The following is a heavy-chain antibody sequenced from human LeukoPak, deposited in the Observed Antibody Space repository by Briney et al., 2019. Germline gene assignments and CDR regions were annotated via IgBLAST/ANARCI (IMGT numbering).Heavy chain of an antibody. J-gene: IGHJ4*02. Sequence: SETLSLTCTVSGGSIGSYYCSWIRQPPGKGLEWIGYIYYSGSTNYNPSLKSRVTISVDTSKNQFSLKLSSVTAADTAVYYCARHAARGIAAAYWNYWGQGTLVTVSS. CDR2: IYYSGST. V-gene: IGHV4-59*08. CDR1: GGSIGSYY. D-gene: IGHD6-13*01. CDR3: ARHAARGIAAAYWNY.